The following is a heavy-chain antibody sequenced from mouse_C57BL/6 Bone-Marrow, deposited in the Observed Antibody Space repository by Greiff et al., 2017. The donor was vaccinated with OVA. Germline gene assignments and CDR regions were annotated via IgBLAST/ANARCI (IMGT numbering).Heavy chain of an antibody. V-gene: IGHV14-1*01. Sequence: VQLQQSGAELVRPGASVKLSCTASGFNIKDYYMHWVKQRPEQGLEWIGRIDPEDGDTEFAPKFQGKATMTADTSSNTAYLQLSSLTSEDTAVYYCTFFYYYGSNYFDYWGQGTTLTVSS. J-gene: IGHJ2*01. CDR1: GFNIKDYY. D-gene: IGHD1-1*01. CDR3: TFFYYYGSNYFDY. CDR2: IDPEDGDT.